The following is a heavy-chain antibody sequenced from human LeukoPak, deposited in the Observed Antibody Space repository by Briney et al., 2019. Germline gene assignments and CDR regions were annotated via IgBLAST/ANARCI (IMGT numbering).Heavy chain of an antibody. V-gene: IGHV3-73*01. J-gene: IGHJ4*02. Sequence: PGGPLRLSCAAAGCTFRGSAMHWVRQASGKGLEWVGRIRSKANSYATAYAASVKGRFTISRDDSKNTAYLQMNSLKTEDTAVYYCTRPAGGNSLFYWGQGTLVTVSS. CDR2: IRSKANSYAT. D-gene: IGHD4-23*01. CDR3: TRPAGGNSLFY. CDR1: GCTFRGSA.